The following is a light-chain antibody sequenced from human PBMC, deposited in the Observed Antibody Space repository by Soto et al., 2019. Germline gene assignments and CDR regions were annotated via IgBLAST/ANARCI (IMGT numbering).Light chain of an antibody. CDR1: SSDVGGYNY. V-gene: IGLV2-14*03. Sequence: QSALTQPASVSGSPGQSITISCTGTSSDVGGYNYVSWYQQHPDKAPKLMIYDVSNRPSGVSNRFSGSKSGNTASLTISGLQAEDEADYYCSSYTSSGTLVFGTGTKLT. CDR2: DVS. CDR3: SSYTSSGTLV. J-gene: IGLJ1*01.